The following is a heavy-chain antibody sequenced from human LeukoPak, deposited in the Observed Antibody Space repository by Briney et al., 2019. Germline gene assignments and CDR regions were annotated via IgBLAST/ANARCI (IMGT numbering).Heavy chain of an antibody. CDR3: ARDPEGGYSYGDFDY. J-gene: IGHJ4*02. Sequence: ASVKVSCKASGYTFTDYYMHWVRQAPGQGLEWVGWINPNSGGTNYAQNFQGRVTMTRDTSISTAYMELSRLRSDDTAVYYCARDPEGGYSYGDFDYWGQGTLVTVSS. CDR1: GYTFTDYY. V-gene: IGHV1-2*02. D-gene: IGHD5-18*01. CDR2: INPNSGGT.